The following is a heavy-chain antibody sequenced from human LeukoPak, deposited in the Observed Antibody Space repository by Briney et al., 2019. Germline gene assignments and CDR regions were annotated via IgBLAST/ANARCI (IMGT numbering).Heavy chain of an antibody. CDR2: FYHSGST. V-gene: IGHV4-38-2*01. CDR1: GYSISSGYY. D-gene: IGHD5-18*01. CDR3: ARKVYSYGPPDAFDI. Sequence: SETLSLTCAVSGYSISSGYYWGWIRQPPGKGLEWIGSFYHSGSTYYNPSLKSRVTISVDTSKYQFSLKLSSVIAADTAVYYCARKVYSYGPPDAFDIWGQGTMVTVSS. J-gene: IGHJ3*02.